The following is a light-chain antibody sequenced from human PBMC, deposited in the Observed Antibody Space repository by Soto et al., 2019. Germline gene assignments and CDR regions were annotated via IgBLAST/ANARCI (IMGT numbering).Light chain of an antibody. J-gene: IGKJ3*01. V-gene: IGKV4-1*01. Sequence: DIVMTQSPDSLAVSLGERATINCKSSQSVLYSSNNKNYLAWYQQKPGQPPKLLISWASTRESGVPDRFSGSGSGTDFTLPISSLQAEDVAVYYCQQYYITPLTFGPGTKVDIK. CDR3: QQYYITPLT. CDR2: WAS. CDR1: QSVLYSSNNKNY.